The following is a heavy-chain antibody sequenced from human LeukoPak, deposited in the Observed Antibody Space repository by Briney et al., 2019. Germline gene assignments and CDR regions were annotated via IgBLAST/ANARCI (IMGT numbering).Heavy chain of an antibody. Sequence: SETLSLTCTVSGGSISSSSHYWGWIRQPPGKGLEWIGSMYYRGSAYHNPSLKSRVTISVDTSKNQFSLKLSSVTAADTAVYYCATTTIRLGYWGQGTLVTVSS. D-gene: IGHD1-26*01. J-gene: IGHJ4*02. V-gene: IGHV4-39*07. CDR2: MYYRGSA. CDR3: ATTTIRLGY. CDR1: GGSISSSSHY.